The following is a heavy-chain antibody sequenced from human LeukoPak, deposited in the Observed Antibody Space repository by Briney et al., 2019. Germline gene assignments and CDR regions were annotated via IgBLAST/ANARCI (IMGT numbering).Heavy chain of an antibody. J-gene: IGHJ4*02. CDR3: AKDWDSSGLYYFDY. V-gene: IGHV3-9*01. CDR1: GFTFDDYA. Sequence: GRSLRLSCAASGFTFDDYAMHWVRQAPGKGLEWVSGISWNSGSIGYADSVKGRFTISRDNAKNSPYLQMNSLRAEDTALYYCAKDWDSSGLYYFDYWGQGTLVTVSS. D-gene: IGHD3-22*01. CDR2: ISWNSGSI.